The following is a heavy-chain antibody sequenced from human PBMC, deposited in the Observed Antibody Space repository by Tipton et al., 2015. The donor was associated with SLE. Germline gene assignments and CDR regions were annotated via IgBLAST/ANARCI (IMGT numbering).Heavy chain of an antibody. CDR2: IYDSGST. CDR1: GASINSGGYY. Sequence: TLSLTCTVSGASINSGGYYWSWIRQLSGRGLEWIGYIYDSGSTYYNPSLKSRITISADTSKNQFSLRLTSVTAADTAVYYCARTLGAIAHTVYDAFDIWGQGKMVTVSS. J-gene: IGHJ3*02. CDR3: ARTLGAIAHTVYDAFDI. D-gene: IGHD1-26*01. V-gene: IGHV4-31*03.